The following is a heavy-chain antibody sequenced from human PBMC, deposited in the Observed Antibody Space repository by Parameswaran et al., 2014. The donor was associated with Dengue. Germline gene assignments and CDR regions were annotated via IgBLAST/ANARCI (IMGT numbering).Heavy chain of an antibody. J-gene: IGHJ5*02. CDR2: IYYSGST. V-gene: IGHV4-39*01. Sequence: WIRQPPGKGLEWIGSIYYSGSTYYNPSLKSRVTISVDTSKNQFSLKLSSVTAADTAVYYCARHHPYYDFWSGYYFDSNWFDPWGQGNPGHRLL. D-gene: IGHD3-3*01. CDR3: ARHHPYYDFWSGYYFDSNWFDP.